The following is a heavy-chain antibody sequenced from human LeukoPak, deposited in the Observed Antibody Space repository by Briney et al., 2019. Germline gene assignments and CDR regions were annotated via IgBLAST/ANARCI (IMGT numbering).Heavy chain of an antibody. CDR1: GYSFTSYW. Sequence: GESLKISCKGSGYSFTSYWIGWVRQMPGKGLEWMGIIYPGDSDTRYSPSFQGQVTISADKSISTAYLQWSSLKASDTAMYYCARDSMVRGGIISGFDYWGQGTLVTVSS. J-gene: IGHJ4*02. CDR3: ARDSMVRGGIISGFDY. D-gene: IGHD3-10*01. V-gene: IGHV5-51*01. CDR2: IYPGDSDT.